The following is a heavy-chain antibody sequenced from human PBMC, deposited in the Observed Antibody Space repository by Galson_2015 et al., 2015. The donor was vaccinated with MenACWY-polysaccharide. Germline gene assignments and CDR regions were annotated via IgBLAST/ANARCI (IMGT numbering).Heavy chain of an antibody. V-gene: IGHV1-46*01. CDR3: ARNAASGLDY. CDR2: INPSGGST. J-gene: IGHJ4*01. Sequence: GQGLEWLGFINPSGGSTSYAQKFQGRVTMTRDTSTGTVYVDLSSLRSEDTAVYYCARNAASGLDYWGHGTLVTVSS. D-gene: IGHD3-10*01.